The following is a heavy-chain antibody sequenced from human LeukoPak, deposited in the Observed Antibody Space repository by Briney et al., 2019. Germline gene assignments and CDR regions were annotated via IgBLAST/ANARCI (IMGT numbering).Heavy chain of an antibody. J-gene: IGHJ4*02. CDR1: GFTFSSYA. Sequence: GGSLRLSCAASGFTFSSYAMSWVRQAPGKGLEWVSAISGSGGSTYYADSVKGRFTISRDNSKNTLYLQMNSLRAEDTAVYYCAKVRNYYGSSGYSYYFDYWGQGTLVTVSS. V-gene: IGHV3-23*01. CDR3: AKVRNYYGSSGYSYYFDY. CDR2: ISGSGGST. D-gene: IGHD3-22*01.